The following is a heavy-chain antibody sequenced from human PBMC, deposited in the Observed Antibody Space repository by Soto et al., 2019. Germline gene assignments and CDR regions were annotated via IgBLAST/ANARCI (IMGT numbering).Heavy chain of an antibody. J-gene: IGHJ6*02. CDR1: GYSLSHPRMG. V-gene: IGHV2-26*01. CDR3: ARVLYYGMEV. Sequence: QVTLKESGPVLVKPTETLTLTCTVSGYSLSHPRMGVSWIRQPPGTALEWLAHISAHDEKSYSTSLMTRLTISQDTSKSQVVLTMTNMDPVDTATYYCARVLYYGMEVWGQGTTVTVSS. CDR2: ISAHDEK.